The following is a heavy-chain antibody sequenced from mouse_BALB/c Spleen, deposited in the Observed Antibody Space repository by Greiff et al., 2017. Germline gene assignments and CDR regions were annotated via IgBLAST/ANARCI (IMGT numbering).Heavy chain of an antibody. CDR3: ARQDGNSLFDY. D-gene: IGHD2-1*01. CDR2: ISSGGSYT. J-gene: IGHJ2*01. CDR1: GFTFSSYG. V-gene: IGHV5-6*01. Sequence: EVKLVESGGDLVKPGGSLKLSCAASGFTFSSYGMSWVRQTPDKRLEWVATISSGGSYTYYPDSVKGRFTISRDNAKNTLYLQMSSLKSEDTAMYYCARQDGNSLFDYWGQGTTLTVSS.